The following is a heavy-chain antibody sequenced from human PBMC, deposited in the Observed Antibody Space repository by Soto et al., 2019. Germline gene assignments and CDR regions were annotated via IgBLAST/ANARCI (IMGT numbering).Heavy chain of an antibody. CDR3: VRVNADAYDV. V-gene: IGHV3-13*01. J-gene: IGHJ3*01. CDR2: ITTGGNA. Sequence: GGSLSLSCAASGFSISNHDMHWVRQPKGKGLEWVSGITTGGNAYFADSVKGRFSISRENAKNSFYLQTSSLRAEDTAMYYCVRVNADAYDVWGQGAMVTVSS. CDR1: GFSISNHD.